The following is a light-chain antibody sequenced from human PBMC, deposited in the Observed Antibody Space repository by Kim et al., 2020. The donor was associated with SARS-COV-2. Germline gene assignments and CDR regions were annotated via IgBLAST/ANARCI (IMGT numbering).Light chain of an antibody. J-gene: IGLJ1*01. CDR2: DVS. CDR3: CSFAGYSYV. Sequence: PGQSVNISCTGTSSNVGGYNYVSWYQQHPGKAPKLMIYDVSKRPSGVPDRFSGSKSGNTASLTISGLQADDEADYYCCSFAGYSYVFGIGTKVTVL. V-gene: IGLV2-11*01. CDR1: SSNVGGYNY.